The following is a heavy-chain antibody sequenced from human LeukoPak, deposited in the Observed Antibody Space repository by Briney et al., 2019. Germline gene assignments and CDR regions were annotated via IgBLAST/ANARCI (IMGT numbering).Heavy chain of an antibody. D-gene: IGHD6-13*01. CDR3: ARARTRYSSSPGI. V-gene: IGHV1-2*02. CDR2: INPNSGGT. Sequence: ASVKVSCKASGYTFTGYYMHWVRQAPGQGLEWMGWINPNSGGTNYAQKFRGRVTMTRDTSISTAYMELSRLRSDDTAVYYCARARTRYSSSPGIWGQGTMVTVSS. J-gene: IGHJ3*02. CDR1: GYTFTGYY.